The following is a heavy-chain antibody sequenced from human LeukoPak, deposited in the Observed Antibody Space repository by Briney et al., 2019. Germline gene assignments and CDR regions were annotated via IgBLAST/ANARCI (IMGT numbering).Heavy chain of an antibody. CDR2: IYHSGST. J-gene: IGHJ4*02. CDR3: ARGGPVVRGVIFSTPFAD. D-gene: IGHD3-10*01. CDR1: GGSISSGGYS. Sequence: PSETLSLTCAVSGGSISSGGYSWSWIRQPPGKGLEWIGYIYHSGSTYYNPSLKSRVTISVDRSKNQFSLKLSSVTAADTAVYYCARGGPVVRGVIFSTPFADWGQGTLVTVSS. V-gene: IGHV4-30-2*01.